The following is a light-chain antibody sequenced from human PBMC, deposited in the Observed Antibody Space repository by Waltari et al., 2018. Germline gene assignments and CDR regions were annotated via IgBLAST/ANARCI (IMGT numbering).Light chain of an antibody. CDR1: QSVSSN. J-gene: IGKJ2*01. CDR2: YAN. Sequence: EIVMTQSPATLSVSPGERATLSCRASQSVSSNLAWYQQKPGQAPRLLIYYANARATGVPARISGSGSGTDFTLTISSLEPEDFAFYYCQQSRQWPRRTFGQGTKLEI. V-gene: IGKV3D-15*01. CDR3: QQSRQWPRRT.